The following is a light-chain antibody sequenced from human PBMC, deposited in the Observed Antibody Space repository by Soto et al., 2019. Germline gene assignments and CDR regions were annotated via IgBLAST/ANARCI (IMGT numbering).Light chain of an antibody. CDR3: QHYDSYST. Sequence: DIQMTQSPSILSASVGDRVTITCRASQSISYWLAWYQQKPGKVPKLLIYKASSLESGVPSRFSGSRSGTEFTLTISSLQPDDFATYYCQHYDSYSTFGQGTKVETK. V-gene: IGKV1-5*03. CDR1: QSISYW. CDR2: KAS. J-gene: IGKJ1*01.